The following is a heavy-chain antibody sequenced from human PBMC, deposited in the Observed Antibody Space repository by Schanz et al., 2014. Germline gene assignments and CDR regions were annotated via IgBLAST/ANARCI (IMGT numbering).Heavy chain of an antibody. Sequence: QVQLVQSGAEVKKPGSSVKVSCKASGGTFSSYAFSWVRQAPGQGLEWMGKIIPILGMENYAQKFQGRVTITADISTSTAYMDLSSLRSDDTAVYYCARTTPAAYSGYDWGQGTLLTVSS. V-gene: IGHV1-69*04. CDR1: GGTFSSYA. D-gene: IGHD5-12*01. CDR2: IIPILGME. CDR3: ARTTPAAYSGYD. J-gene: IGHJ4*02.